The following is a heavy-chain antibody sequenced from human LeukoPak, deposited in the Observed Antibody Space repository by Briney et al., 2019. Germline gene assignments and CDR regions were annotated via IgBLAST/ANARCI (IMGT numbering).Heavy chain of an antibody. J-gene: IGHJ4*02. CDR1: GGSFSGYY. CDR2: INHSGST. CDR3: ARARTIFGVVIIPDYFDY. D-gene: IGHD3-3*01. V-gene: IGHV4-34*01. Sequence: SETLSLTCAVYGGSFSGYYWSWIRQPPGKGLEWIGEINHSGSTNYNPSLKSRVTISVDTSKNQFSLKLSSVTAADAAVYYCARARTIFGVVIIPDYFDYWGQGTLVTVSS.